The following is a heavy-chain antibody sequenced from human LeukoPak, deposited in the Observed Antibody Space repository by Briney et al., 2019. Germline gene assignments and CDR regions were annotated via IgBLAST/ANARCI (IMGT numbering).Heavy chain of an antibody. CDR2: INHNGNVN. Sequence: GGSLRLSCAASGFTFSSYWMNWARQAPGKGLEWVASINHNGNVNYYVDSVKGRFTISRDNAKNSLYLQMSNLRAEDTAVYFCAREKYSYGFGYWGQGTLVTVSS. CDR1: GFTFSSYW. D-gene: IGHD5-18*01. V-gene: IGHV3-7*03. J-gene: IGHJ4*02. CDR3: AREKYSYGFGY.